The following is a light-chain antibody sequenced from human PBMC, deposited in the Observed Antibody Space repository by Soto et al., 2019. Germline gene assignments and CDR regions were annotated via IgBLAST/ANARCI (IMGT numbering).Light chain of an antibody. Sequence: EIVLTQSPATLSLSPGERATLSCRASQTVSSYLAWYQHKPGQAPRLLVYDASDRATGIPARFSGSGSGTDFTLTISSLEPEDFAVYYCQQRITFGQGTRLEIK. CDR1: QTVSSY. J-gene: IGKJ5*01. CDR2: DAS. CDR3: QQRIT. V-gene: IGKV3-11*01.